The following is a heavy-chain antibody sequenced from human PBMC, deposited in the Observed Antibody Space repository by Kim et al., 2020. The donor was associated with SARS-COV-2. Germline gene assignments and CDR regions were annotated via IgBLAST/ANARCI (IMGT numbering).Heavy chain of an antibody. CDR2: INTNTGNP. CDR1: GYTFTSYA. V-gene: IGHV7-4-1*02. D-gene: IGHD3-10*01. Sequence: ASVKVSCKASGYTFTSYAMNWVRLAPGQRLEWMGWINTNTGNPTYAQGFTGRFVFSLDTSVSTAYLQISSLKAEDTAVYYCARDLVYYYGSGSYPSAFDIWGQGTMVTVSS. CDR3: ARDLVYYYGSGSYPSAFDI. J-gene: IGHJ3*02.